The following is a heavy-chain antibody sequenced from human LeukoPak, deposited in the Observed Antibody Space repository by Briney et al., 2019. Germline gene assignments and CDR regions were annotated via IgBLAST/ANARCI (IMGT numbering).Heavy chain of an antibody. CDR2: INPNNGGT. CDR3: ARDSIYCGGDCYSEFVDY. J-gene: IGHJ4*02. D-gene: IGHD2-21*02. CDR1: GYTFTGYY. V-gene: IGHV1-2*02. Sequence: ASVKVSCRASGYTFTGYYMHWVRQAPGQGLEWMVWINPNNGGTNYAQKFQGRVTMTRDTSISTTYMELSRLRSDDTAVYYCARDSIYCGGDCYSEFVDYWGQGTLVTVSS.